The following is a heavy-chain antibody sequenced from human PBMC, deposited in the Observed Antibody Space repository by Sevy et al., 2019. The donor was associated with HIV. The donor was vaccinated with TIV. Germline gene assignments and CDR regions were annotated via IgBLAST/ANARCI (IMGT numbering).Heavy chain of an antibody. Sequence: GGSLRLSCAASGFTVSSNYMSWVRQAPGKGLEWVSVIYSGGSTYYEDSVKGRFTISRDNSKNTLYLQMNSLRAEDTAVYYCAREGWYYDSSGSVYYYYGMDVWGQGTTVTVSS. CDR3: AREGWYYDSSGSVYYYYGMDV. J-gene: IGHJ6*02. V-gene: IGHV3-53*01. CDR1: GFTVSSNY. CDR2: IYSGGST. D-gene: IGHD3-22*01.